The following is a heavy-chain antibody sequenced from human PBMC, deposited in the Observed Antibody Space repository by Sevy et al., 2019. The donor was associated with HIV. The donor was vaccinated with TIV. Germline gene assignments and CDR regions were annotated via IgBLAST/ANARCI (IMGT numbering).Heavy chain of an antibody. Sequence: GGSLRLSCAASGFTFSSYSMHWVRQAPGKGLEWVSSINSISTYIYYADSVKGRFTISRDNAKNSLYLQMNSLRAEDTAVYYCARGPDYYDSSGDYYQWGQGTLVTVSS. D-gene: IGHD3-22*01. J-gene: IGHJ4*02. CDR2: INSISTYI. CDR1: GFTFSSYS. V-gene: IGHV3-21*01. CDR3: ARGPDYYDSSGDYYQ.